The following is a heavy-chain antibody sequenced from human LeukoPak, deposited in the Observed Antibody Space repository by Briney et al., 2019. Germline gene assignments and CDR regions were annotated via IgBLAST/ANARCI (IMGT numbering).Heavy chain of an antibody. D-gene: IGHD5-12*01. CDR1: GGSISSSSYY. CDR2: IYYSGST. J-gene: IGHJ3*02. Sequence: PSETLSLTCTVSGGSISSSSYYWGWIRQPPGKGLEWIGSIYYSGSTYYNPSLKSRVTISVDTSKNQFSLKLSSVTAADTAVYYCARDMSNSGYRTDAFDIWGQGTMVTVSS. V-gene: IGHV4-39*07. CDR3: ARDMSNSGYRTDAFDI.